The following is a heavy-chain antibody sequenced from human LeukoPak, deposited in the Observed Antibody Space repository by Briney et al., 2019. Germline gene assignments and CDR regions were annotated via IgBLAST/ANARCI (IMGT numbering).Heavy chain of an antibody. Sequence: PGRSLRLSCAASGFTFSSFGLHWVRQAPGKGLEWVAVISCEGSNKYYADSVKGRFTISRDNAKNTLYLQMNSLRAEDTAVYYCARTRSKNYFDLWGQGTLVTVSS. V-gene: IGHV3-30*03. D-gene: IGHD2/OR15-2a*01. J-gene: IGHJ4*02. CDR3: ARTRSKNYFDL. CDR1: GFTFSSFG. CDR2: ISCEGSNK.